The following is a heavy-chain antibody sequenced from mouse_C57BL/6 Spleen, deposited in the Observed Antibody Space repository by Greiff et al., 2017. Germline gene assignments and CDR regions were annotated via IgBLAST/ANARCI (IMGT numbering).Heavy chain of an antibody. CDR3: AREPNWDYFDY. J-gene: IGHJ2*01. Sequence: EVKLMESGGGLVKPGGSLKLSCAASGFTFSDYGMHWVRQAPEKGLEWVAYISSGSSTIYYADTVKGRFTISRDNAKNTLFLQMTSLRSEDTAMYYCAREPNWDYFDYRGQGTTLTVSS. V-gene: IGHV5-17*01. CDR2: ISSGSSTI. CDR1: GFTFSDYG. D-gene: IGHD4-1*01.